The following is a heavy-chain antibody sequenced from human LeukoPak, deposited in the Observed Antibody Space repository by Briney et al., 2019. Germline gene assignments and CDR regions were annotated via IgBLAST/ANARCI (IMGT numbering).Heavy chain of an antibody. CDR1: GGSISSSSYY. Sequence: SETLSLTCTVSGGSISSSSYYWGWIRQPPGKGLEWIGSIYYSESTYYNPSLKSRVTISVDTSKNQFSLKLSSVTAADTAVYYCARGRSVAAGPYNWFDPWGQGTLVTVSS. D-gene: IGHD6-6*01. CDR2: IYYSEST. CDR3: ARGRSVAAGPYNWFDP. V-gene: IGHV4-39*07. J-gene: IGHJ5*02.